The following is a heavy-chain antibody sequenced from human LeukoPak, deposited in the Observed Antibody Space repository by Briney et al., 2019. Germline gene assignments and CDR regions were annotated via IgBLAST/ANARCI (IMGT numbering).Heavy chain of an antibody. CDR3: ARTSPGGYYDSSGYYYFDY. D-gene: IGHD3-22*01. CDR1: GGSISSYY. Sequence: SETLSLTCTVCGGSISSYYWSWIRQPAGKGLEWIGRIYTSGSTNYNPSLKSRVTMSVDTSKNQFSLKLSSVTAADTAVYYCARTSPGGYYDSSGYYYFDYWGQGTLVTVSS. CDR2: IYTSGST. V-gene: IGHV4-4*07. J-gene: IGHJ4*02.